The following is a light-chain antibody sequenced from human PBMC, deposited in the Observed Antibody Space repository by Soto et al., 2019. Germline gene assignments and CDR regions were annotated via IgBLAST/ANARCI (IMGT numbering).Light chain of an antibody. Sequence: DIQMTQSPSTLSASVGDRVTITCRASQTINKWLAWYQQKPGKAPKLLIYKASSLESGVRSRFSVSGSGTEFILTISSLQTADFVTYSYQQYDSDPLTFGGGTNVEIK. CDR1: QTINKW. CDR3: QQYDSDPLT. J-gene: IGKJ4*01. CDR2: KAS. V-gene: IGKV1-5*03.